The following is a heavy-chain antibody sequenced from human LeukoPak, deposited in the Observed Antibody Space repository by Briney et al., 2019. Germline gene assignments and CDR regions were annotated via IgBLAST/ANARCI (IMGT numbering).Heavy chain of an antibody. V-gene: IGHV3-20*04. CDR2: INWDGGST. Sequence: GSLGLSCGGSGFMFHDHGMSWVRQVAGKGLEWVSGINWDGGSTGYADSVKGRFTISRDNAKKSLYLQMNSLRAEDTALYYCAGGDRNGWYFDFWGQGTLVTVSS. CDR3: AGGDRNGWYFDF. D-gene: IGHD6-19*01. J-gene: IGHJ4*02. CDR1: GFMFHDHG.